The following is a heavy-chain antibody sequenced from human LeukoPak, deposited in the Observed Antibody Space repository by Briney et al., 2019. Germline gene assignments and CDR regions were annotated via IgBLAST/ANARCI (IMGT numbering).Heavy chain of an antibody. V-gene: IGHV1-3*01. CDR1: GYTFTSYA. J-gene: IGHJ4*02. CDR3: ARDRGYSSSWWPVFDY. Sequence: ASVKGSCKASGYTFTSYAMHWGRQAPGQRLEWMGWINAGNGNTKYSQKFQGRVTITRDTSASTAYMELSSLRSEDTAVYYCARDRGYSSSWWPVFDYWGQGTLVTVSS. CDR2: INAGNGNT. D-gene: IGHD6-13*01.